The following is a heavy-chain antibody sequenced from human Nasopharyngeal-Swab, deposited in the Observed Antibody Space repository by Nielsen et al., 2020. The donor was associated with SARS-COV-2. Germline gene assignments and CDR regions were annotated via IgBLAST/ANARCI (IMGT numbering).Heavy chain of an antibody. CDR2: MNGSGDYL. Sequence: GGSLRLSCAASGFSFSDYYMSWIRQAPGKTLEWVAYMNGSGDYLYYADSVKGRFTISRDNAKLSLYLQMDNMRVEGTAVYFCVRAYASGIWAARYWGQGTFVTVSP. D-gene: IGHD3-10*01. V-gene: IGHV3-11*01. J-gene: IGHJ4*02. CDR1: GFSFSDYY. CDR3: VRAYASGIWAARY.